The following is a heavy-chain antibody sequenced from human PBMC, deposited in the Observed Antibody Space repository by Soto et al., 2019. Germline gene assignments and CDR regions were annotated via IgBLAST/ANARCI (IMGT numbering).Heavy chain of an antibody. J-gene: IGHJ5*02. CDR2: ISAYNGNT. CDR3: ARNYKKTGTTWWFDP. V-gene: IGHV1-18*01. Sequence: ASEKVSCKASGYTFTSYGISWVRQAPGQGLEWMGWISAYNGNTNYAQKLQGRVTMTTDTSTSTAYMELRSLRSDDTAVYYCARNYKKTGTTWWFDPWGQGTLVTVSS. CDR1: GYTFTSYG. D-gene: IGHD1-7*01.